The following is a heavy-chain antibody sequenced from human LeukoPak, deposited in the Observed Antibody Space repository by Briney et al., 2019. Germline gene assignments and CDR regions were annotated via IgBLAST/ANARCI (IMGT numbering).Heavy chain of an antibody. V-gene: IGHV4-59*01. CDR2: IYYSGTT. D-gene: IGHD2-2*01. CDR1: GGSMRSYY. Sequence: SETLSLTCTVSGGSMRSYYWNWIRQPPGKGLEWIGYIYYSGTTNYNPSLKSRVTISVDTSKNQFSLKLSSVTTADTAVYYCARDEGGQLNYFDYWGQGTLVTVSS. J-gene: IGHJ4*02. CDR3: ARDEGGQLNYFDY.